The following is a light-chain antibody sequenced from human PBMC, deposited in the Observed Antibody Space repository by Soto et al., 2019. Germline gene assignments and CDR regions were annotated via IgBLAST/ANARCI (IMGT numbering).Light chain of an antibody. CDR1: QSVSTH. CDR3: QQYGSSVT. V-gene: IGKV3-15*01. Sequence: EIVMTQSPATLSVSPGERATLSCRASQSVSTHLAWYQQKPGQAPRLLIYGGSTRATGIPDRFSGSGSGTDFTLTINRLEPEDFAVYYCQQYGSSVTFGQGTRLEIK. J-gene: IGKJ5*01. CDR2: GGS.